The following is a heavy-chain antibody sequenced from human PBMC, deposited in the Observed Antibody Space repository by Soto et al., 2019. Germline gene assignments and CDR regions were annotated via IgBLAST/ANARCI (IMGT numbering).Heavy chain of an antibody. CDR3: ARRPWLSGYYDY. D-gene: IGHD3-22*01. CDR1: GYSFFSHW. V-gene: IGHV5-51*01. Sequence: PGESLKISCKGSGYSFFSHWIGWVRQMPGKGLEWVGIIYPADSETRYSLSFQGQVTISVDKSINTAYLQWSSLKASDTAMYYCARRPWLSGYYDYWGQGTLVTVYS. J-gene: IGHJ4*02. CDR2: IYPADSET.